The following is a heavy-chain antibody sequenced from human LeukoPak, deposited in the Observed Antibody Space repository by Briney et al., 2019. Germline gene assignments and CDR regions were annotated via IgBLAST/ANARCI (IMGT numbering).Heavy chain of an antibody. Sequence: SETLSLTCAVYGGSFSGYYWSWIRQPPGKGLEWIGEINHSGSTNYNPSLKSRVTISVDTSKNQFSLKLSSVTAADTAVYYCARRNCSGGSCYGDCWGQGTLVTVSS. CDR1: GGSFSGYY. D-gene: IGHD2-15*01. CDR2: INHSGST. CDR3: ARRNCSGGSCYGDC. V-gene: IGHV4-34*01. J-gene: IGHJ4*02.